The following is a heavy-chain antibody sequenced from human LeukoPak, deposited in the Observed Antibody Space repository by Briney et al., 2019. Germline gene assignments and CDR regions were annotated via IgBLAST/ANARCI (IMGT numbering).Heavy chain of an antibody. Sequence: GGSLRLSCAASGFTFSSYAMHWVRQAPGKGLEWVAFIRYDGSNKYYADSVKGRFTISRDNSKNTLYLQMNSLRAEDTAVYYCAKPDNRLEWFPLVDYWGQGTLVTVSS. V-gene: IGHV3-30*02. J-gene: IGHJ4*02. D-gene: IGHD3-3*01. CDR3: AKPDNRLEWFPLVDY. CDR2: IRYDGSNK. CDR1: GFTFSSYA.